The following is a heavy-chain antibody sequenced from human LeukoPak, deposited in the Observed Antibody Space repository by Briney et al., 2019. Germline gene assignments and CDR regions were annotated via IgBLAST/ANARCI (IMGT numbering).Heavy chain of an antibody. D-gene: IGHD2-15*01. J-gene: IGHJ4*02. V-gene: IGHV3-21*01. Sequence: PGGSLRLSCAASGFTFGSFSMTWVRQAPGKGLERVSTISSSGTYIYYADAAKGRFTIYRDNAKNSLYLQMNSLRAEDTAVYYCARDPGRSGGSCYSDYWGQGTLVTVSS. CDR2: ISSSGTYI. CDR3: ARDPGRSGGSCYSDY. CDR1: GFTFGSFS.